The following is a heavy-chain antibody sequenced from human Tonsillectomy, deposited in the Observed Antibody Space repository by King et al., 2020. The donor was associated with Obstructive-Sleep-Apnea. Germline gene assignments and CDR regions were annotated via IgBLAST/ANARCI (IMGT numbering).Heavy chain of an antibody. Sequence: VQLVESGGGVVQPGRSLRLSCAASGFTFSNYAIHWVRQAPGKGLEWVAVISYDGSNKYYADSVKGRFTISRDNSKNTLYLQMNSLRAEDTAVYYCASDSLSSSGWELIFDYWGQGTLVTVSS. D-gene: IGHD1-26*01. CDR1: GFTFSNYA. V-gene: IGHV3-30*04. J-gene: IGHJ4*02. CDR3: ASDSLSSSGWELIFDY. CDR2: ISYDGSNK.